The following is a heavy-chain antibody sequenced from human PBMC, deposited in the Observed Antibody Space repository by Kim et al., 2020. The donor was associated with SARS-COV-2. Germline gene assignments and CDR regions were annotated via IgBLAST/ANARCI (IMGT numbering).Heavy chain of an antibody. V-gene: IGHV3-48*02. CDR2: SSAI. D-gene: IGHD5-12*01. CDR3: TRGGYSYDY. Sequence: SSAITYADSVRGRFTISRDNGKSSLFLQMNSLRDEDTAVYYCTRGGYSYDYWGQGTLVTVSS. J-gene: IGHJ4*02.